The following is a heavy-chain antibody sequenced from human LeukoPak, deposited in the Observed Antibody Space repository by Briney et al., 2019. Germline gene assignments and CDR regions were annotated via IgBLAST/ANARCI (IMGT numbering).Heavy chain of an antibody. V-gene: IGHV4-34*01. Sequence: SETLSLTCAVYGGSFSGYYWSWIRQPPGKGLEWIGEINHSGSTNYNPSLKSRVTISVDTSKNQFSLKLSSVTAADTAVHYCAREGYSSGWYEVWGQGTLVTVSS. J-gene: IGHJ4*02. CDR2: INHSGST. D-gene: IGHD6-19*01. CDR1: GGSFSGYY. CDR3: AREGYSSGWYEV.